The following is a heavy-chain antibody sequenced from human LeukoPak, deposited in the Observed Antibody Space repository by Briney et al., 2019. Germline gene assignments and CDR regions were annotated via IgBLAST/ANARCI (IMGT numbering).Heavy chain of an antibody. D-gene: IGHD2-8*01. CDR1: EGTFSSYA. CDR3: ASRPANLNGFDP. J-gene: IGHJ5*02. CDR2: IITIFGTA. V-gene: IGHV1-69*13. Sequence: SVKVSCKASEGTFSSYAISWVRQAPGQGLEWMGGIITIFGTANYAQKFQGRITITADESTSTAYMELSSLRSEDTAVYYCASRPANLNGFDPWGQGTLVTVSS.